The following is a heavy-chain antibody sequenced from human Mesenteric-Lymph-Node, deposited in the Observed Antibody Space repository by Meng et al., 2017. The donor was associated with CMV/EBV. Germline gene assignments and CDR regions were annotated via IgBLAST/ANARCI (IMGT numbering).Heavy chain of an antibody. CDR1: GFTFSSYW. CDR3: AKDMWEYQLPDGS. D-gene: IGHD2-2*01. Sequence: GGSLRLSCAASGFTFSSYWMSWVRQAPGKGLDWVAGISGSGSTTKYAASVEGRFTISRDNSKDTLFLQMNSLRVEDTALYYCAKDMWEYQLPDGSWGQGTLVTVSS. V-gene: IGHV3-23*01. J-gene: IGHJ5*02. CDR2: ISGSGSTT.